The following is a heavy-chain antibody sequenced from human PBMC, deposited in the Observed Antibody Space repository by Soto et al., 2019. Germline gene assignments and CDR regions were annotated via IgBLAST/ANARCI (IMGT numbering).Heavy chain of an antibody. V-gene: IGHV1-18*04. CDR3: ARDPTVLRFSDDYYYGMDV. J-gene: IGHJ6*02. D-gene: IGHD3-3*01. Sequence: QVQLVQSGAEVKKPGASVKVSCKASGYTFTSYGISWVRQAPGQGLEWMGWISAYNGNTNYAQKLRGRVTMTTDTATSTAYMELRSLRSDDTAVYYCARDPTVLRFSDDYYYGMDVWGQGTTVTVSS. CDR2: ISAYNGNT. CDR1: GYTFTSYG.